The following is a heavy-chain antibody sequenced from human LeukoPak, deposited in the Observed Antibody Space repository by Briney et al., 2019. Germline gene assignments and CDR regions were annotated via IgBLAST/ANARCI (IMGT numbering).Heavy chain of an antibody. D-gene: IGHD3/OR15-3a*01. V-gene: IGHV3-7*03. CDR2: IKQDGSEK. J-gene: IGHJ4*02. Sequence: GGSMRLSCAVSGFTFGDTWMDWVRQVPGQGLEWVANIKQDGSEKFYVASVKGRFTISRDNGKSSLYLQMNSLRAEDTALYYCATSYDMGWLIGYWGQGTLVTVSS. CDR1: GFTFGDTW. CDR3: ATSYDMGWLIGY.